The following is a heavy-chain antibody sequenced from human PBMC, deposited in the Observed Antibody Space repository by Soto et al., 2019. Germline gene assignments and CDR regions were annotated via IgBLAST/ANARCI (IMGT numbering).Heavy chain of an antibody. D-gene: IGHD6-19*01. Sequence: SETLSLTCTVFGGSISSYYWSWIRQPPGKGLEWIGYIYYSGSTNYNPSLKSRVTISVDTSKNQFSLKLSSVTAADTAVYYCARDSYSSGWFGYWGQGTLVTVSS. CDR2: IYYSGST. J-gene: IGHJ5*01. CDR1: GGSISSYY. CDR3: ARDSYSSGWFGY. V-gene: IGHV4-59*01.